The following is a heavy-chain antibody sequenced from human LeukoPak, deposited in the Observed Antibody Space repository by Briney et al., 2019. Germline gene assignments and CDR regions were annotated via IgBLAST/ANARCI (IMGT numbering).Heavy chain of an antibody. CDR2: IYYSGST. Sequence: PSETLSLTCTVSGGSISSGGYYWSWIRQHPGKGLEWIGYIYYSGSTYYNPSLKSRVTISVDTSKNQFSLKLSSVTAADTAVYYCASPGKVWDVFDIWGQGTMVTVSS. CDR3: ASPGKVWDVFDI. V-gene: IGHV4-31*03. CDR1: GGSISSGGYY. J-gene: IGHJ3*02.